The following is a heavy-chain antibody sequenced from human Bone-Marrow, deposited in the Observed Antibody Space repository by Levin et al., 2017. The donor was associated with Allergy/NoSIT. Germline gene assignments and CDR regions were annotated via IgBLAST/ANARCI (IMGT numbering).Heavy chain of an antibody. CDR2: IYYSGST. Sequence: SQTLSLTCTVSGGSISSYYWSWIRQPPGKGLEWIGYIYYSGSTNYNPSLKSRVTISVDTSKIQFSLKLSSVTAADTAVYYCAGLRYGGINPNWFDPWGQGTLVTVSS. V-gene: IGHV4-59*01. CDR1: GGSISSYY. J-gene: IGHJ5*02. CDR3: AGLRYGGINPNWFDP. D-gene: IGHD4-23*01.